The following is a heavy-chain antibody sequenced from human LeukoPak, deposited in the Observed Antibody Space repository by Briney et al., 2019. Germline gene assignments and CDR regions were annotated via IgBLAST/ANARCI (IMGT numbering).Heavy chain of an antibody. J-gene: IGHJ4*02. CDR3: ARDPYPGYCSGGSCGGY. V-gene: IGHV4-61*02. CDR2: IYTSGST. CDR1: GGSISSGSYY. Sequence: SETLSLTCTVSGGSISSGSYYWSWIRQPAGKGLERIGRIYTSGSTNYNPSLKSRVTISVDTSKNQFSLKLSSVTAADTAVYYCARDPYPGYCSGGSCGGYWGQGTLVTVSS. D-gene: IGHD2-15*01.